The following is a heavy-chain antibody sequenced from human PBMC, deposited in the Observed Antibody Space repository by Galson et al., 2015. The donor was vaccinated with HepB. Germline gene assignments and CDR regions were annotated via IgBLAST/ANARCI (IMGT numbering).Heavy chain of an antibody. V-gene: IGHV6-1*01. D-gene: IGHD2-15*01. CDR2: TYYRSKWYN. CDR1: GDSVSSHSAA. Sequence: CAISGDSVSSHSAAWNWIRQSPSRGLEWLGRTYYRSKWYNDYAVSVRSGITINPDTSKNQFTLQLKSVTPEDTAVYYCAREGGSGYCSGGSCYPSYYYGMDVWGQGTTVTVSS. J-gene: IGHJ6*02. CDR3: AREGGSGYCSGGSCYPSYYYGMDV.